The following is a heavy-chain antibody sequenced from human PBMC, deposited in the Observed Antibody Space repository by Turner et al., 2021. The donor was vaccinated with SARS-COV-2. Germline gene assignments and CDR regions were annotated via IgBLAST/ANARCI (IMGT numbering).Heavy chain of an antibody. V-gene: IGHV3-53*01. J-gene: IGHJ6*02. Sequence: VQLVEPGGGLIQSVGSLRLSCQASGFTASSNYMSWVRQAPGKGLEWVYLFYSGYTTYYADSVKSRFTISRNNSKNTLYLQMNSLRAEDTAVYYCARDDPLGGMDVWGQGTTVTVSS. CDR1: GFTASSNY. CDR3: ARDDPLGGMDV. CDR2: FYSGYTT.